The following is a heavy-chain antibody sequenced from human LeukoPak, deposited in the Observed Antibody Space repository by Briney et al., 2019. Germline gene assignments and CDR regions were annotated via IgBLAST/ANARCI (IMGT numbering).Heavy chain of an antibody. CDR1: GYTFTSYG. J-gene: IGHJ3*02. D-gene: IGHD3-22*01. V-gene: IGHV1-2*04. Sequence: GASVKVSCKASGYTFTSYGISWVRQAPGQGLEWMGWINPNSGGTNYAQKFQGWVTMTRDTSISTAYMELSRLRSDDTAVYYCARGGITMIVVSGGADAFDIWGQGTMVTVSS. CDR2: INPNSGGT. CDR3: ARGGITMIVVSGGADAFDI.